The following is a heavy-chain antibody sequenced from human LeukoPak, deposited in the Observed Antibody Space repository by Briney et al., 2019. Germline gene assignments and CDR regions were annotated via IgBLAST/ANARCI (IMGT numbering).Heavy chain of an antibody. V-gene: IGHV4-4*07. D-gene: IGHD3-10*01. CDR2: IYTSGST. J-gene: IGHJ6*02. Sequence: SETLSLTCTVSGGSISSYYWSWIRQPAGKGLEWVGRIYTSGSTNYNPSLKSRVTMSVDTSKNQFSLKLSSVTAADTAVYYCARDETYYYGSGSYYYYGMDVWGQGTTVTVS. CDR1: GGSISSYY. CDR3: ARDETYYYGSGSYYYYGMDV.